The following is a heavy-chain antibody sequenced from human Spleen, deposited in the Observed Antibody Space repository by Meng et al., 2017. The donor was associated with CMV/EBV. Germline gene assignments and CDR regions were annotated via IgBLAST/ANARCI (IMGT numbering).Heavy chain of an antibody. J-gene: IGHJ4*02. V-gene: IGHV4-34*01. CDR2: INHSGST. CDR1: GGSFSGYY. Sequence: GSLRLSCAVYGGSFSGYYRSWIRQPPGKGLEWIGEINHSGSTNYNPSLKSRVTISVDTSKNQFSLKLSSVTAADTAVYYCARLGPFNYDILTGYPPHTEWTFDYWGQGTLVTVSS. CDR3: ARLGPFNYDILTGYPPHTEWTFDY. D-gene: IGHD3-9*01.